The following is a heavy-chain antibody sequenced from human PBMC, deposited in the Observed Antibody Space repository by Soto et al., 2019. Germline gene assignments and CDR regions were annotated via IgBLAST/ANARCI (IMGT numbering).Heavy chain of an antibody. D-gene: IGHD7-27*01. CDR1: GGSFSPYY. Sequence: QVLLQQWGAGLLKPSETLSLTCAVYGGSFSPYYWSWIRQTPGKGLEWIAEINYSGITNFNPSLKSRITMSVDTFKTLISMTLSSMTAADTAMYYCARRDRDYLGVGYFNFWGQGSMVTVSS. V-gene: IGHV4-34*01. CDR2: INYSGIT. J-gene: IGHJ4*02. CDR3: ARRDRDYLGVGYFNF.